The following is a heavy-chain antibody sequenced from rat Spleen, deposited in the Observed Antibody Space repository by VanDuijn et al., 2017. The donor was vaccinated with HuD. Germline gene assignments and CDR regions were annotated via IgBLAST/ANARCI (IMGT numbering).Heavy chain of an antibody. CDR2: ISYSGST. J-gene: IGHJ3*01. D-gene: IGHD4-3*01. CDR1: GYSITSSY. CDR3: ATGGTYNSGYEIWFAY. Sequence: EVQLQESGPGLVKPSQSLSLTCSVTGYSITSSYRWNWIRKFPGNKMEWMGYISYSGSTSYNPSLKNLISITRDTSKNQFFLQLNSVTTEDTATYYCATGGTYNSGYEIWFAYWGQGTLVTVSS. V-gene: IGHV3-1*01.